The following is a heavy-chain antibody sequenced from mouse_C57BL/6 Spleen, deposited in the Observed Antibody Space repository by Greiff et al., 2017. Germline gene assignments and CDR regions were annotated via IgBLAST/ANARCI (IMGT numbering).Heavy chain of an antibody. CDR2: FYPGSGHT. CDR1: GYTFTDYY. V-gene: IGHV1-84*01. J-gene: IGHJ3*01. D-gene: IGHD2-5*01. CDR3: ARGRAYYSNSFAY. Sequence: QVQLQQSGPELVKPGASVKISCKASGYTFTDYYINWVKQRPGQGLEWIGWFYPGSGHTKYNEKFKGKATLTVDTSSSTAYLQLSSLTSEDSAVYFCARGRAYYSNSFAYWGQGTLVTVSA.